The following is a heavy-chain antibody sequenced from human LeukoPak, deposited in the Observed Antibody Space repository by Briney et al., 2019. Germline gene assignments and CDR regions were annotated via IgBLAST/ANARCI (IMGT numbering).Heavy chain of an antibody. CDR1: GYTFTSYA. CDR2: INAGNGNT. J-gene: IGHJ5*02. CDR3: AREVTGYSSGWHLNRFDP. D-gene: IGHD6-19*01. Sequence: ASVKVSCKASGYTFTSYAMHWVRQAPGQRLEWIGCINAGNGNTKYSQKFHGRVTITRDTYASTAYMELSSLSSEDTAVYYCAREVTGYSSGWHLNRFDPWGQGTLVTVSS. V-gene: IGHV1-3*01.